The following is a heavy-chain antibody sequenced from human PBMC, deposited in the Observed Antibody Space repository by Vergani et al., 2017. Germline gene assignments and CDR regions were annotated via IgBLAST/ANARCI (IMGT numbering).Heavy chain of an antibody. CDR1: GFTFSSYA. CDR2: ISGSGGST. D-gene: IGHD4-17*01. Sequence: EVQLLESGGGLVQPGGSLRLSCAASGFTFSSYAMSWVRQAPGKGLEWVSAISGSGGSTYYADSVKGRFTISRDNSISTAYLQWSSLKASDTAMYYCARFGGYDPLGKYGDYDTSDAFDIWGQGTMVTVSS. J-gene: IGHJ3*02. CDR3: ARFGGYDPLGKYGDYDTSDAFDI. V-gene: IGHV3-23*01.